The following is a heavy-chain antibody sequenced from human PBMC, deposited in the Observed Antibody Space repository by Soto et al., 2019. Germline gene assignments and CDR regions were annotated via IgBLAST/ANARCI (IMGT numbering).Heavy chain of an antibody. CDR1: GFTFDEYA. D-gene: IGHD3-10*01. Sequence: EVQLVESGGGLLQPGRSLRLSCGASGFTFDEYAMHWVRQAPGKGLEWVSGISWNSGTIGYAVSVKGRFTISRDNAKRSLYLRMSILGAEGTALYCCAKSSVGNANGMDGWGQWTTVSVS. CDR2: ISWNSGTI. J-gene: IGHJ6*02. CDR3: AKSSVGNANGMDG. V-gene: IGHV3-9*01.